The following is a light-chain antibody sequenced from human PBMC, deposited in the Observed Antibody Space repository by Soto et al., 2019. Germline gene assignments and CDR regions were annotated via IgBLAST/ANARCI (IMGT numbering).Light chain of an antibody. CDR1: RGNIANNY. J-gene: IGLJ3*02. V-gene: IGLV6-57*04. Sequence: NFMLTQPHSVSESPVKTVTISCTSSRGNIANNYVQWYQQRPGSGPTTVIYEDNRRPPGYLDRFSGSIDISSNSDSLTISGLKTEEEADYYCQSYDSNNWVFGGGTKLTVL. CDR3: QSYDSNNWV. CDR2: EDN.